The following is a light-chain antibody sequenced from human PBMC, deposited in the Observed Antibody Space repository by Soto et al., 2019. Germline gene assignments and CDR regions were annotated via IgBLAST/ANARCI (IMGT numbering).Light chain of an antibody. CDR2: EGT. J-gene: IGLJ1*01. Sequence: QSALTQPASVSGSPGQSITISCSGTTSDVGGYNLVSWYQQHTAKAPKLLIYEGTQRRSGVSSRFSGSKSGNTASLTISGLQAEDEADYYCCSYASSSSYVFGTGTKLTLL. V-gene: IGLV2-23*01. CDR3: CSYASSSSYV. CDR1: TSDVGGYNL.